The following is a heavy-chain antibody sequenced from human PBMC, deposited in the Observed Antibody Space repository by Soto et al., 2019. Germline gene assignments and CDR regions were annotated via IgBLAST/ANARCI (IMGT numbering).Heavy chain of an antibody. J-gene: IGHJ6*02. CDR3: ARDFRGAPTAMTLDSYYGMDV. D-gene: IGHD5-18*01. V-gene: IGHV3-21*01. Sequence: PRLSCAASGFTFSSYSMNWVRQAPGKGLEWVSSISSSSSYIYYADSVKGRFTISRDNAKNSLYLQMNSLRAEDTAGYYCARDFRGAPTAMTLDSYYGMDVWGQGXTVPVYS. CDR1: GFTFSSYS. CDR2: ISSSSSYI.